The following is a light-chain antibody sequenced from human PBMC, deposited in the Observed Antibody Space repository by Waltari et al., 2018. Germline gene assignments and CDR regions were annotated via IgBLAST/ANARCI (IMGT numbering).Light chain of an antibody. CDR2: DTS. Sequence: CRASQSVSINLAWYQQKPGQAPRLLIVDTSTRATGIPARFSGSGSGTDFTLTISSLQSEDFAVYYCQQYNDWLPLTFGGGTKVEI. V-gene: IGKV3-15*01. J-gene: IGKJ4*01. CDR3: QQYNDWLPLT. CDR1: QSVSIN.